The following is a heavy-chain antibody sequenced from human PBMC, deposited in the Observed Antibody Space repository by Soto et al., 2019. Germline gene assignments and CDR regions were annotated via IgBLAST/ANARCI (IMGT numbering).Heavy chain of an antibody. V-gene: IGHV1-46*03. CDR3: AREAAAGETYYFDY. J-gene: IGHJ4*02. CDR2: INPSCGST. D-gene: IGHD6-13*01. CDR1: GGTFSSYA. Sequence: GASVKVSCKASGGTFSSYAISWVRQAPGQGLEWMGIINPSCGSTSYAQKFQGRVTMTRDKSTSTVYMELSSLRSEDTAVYYCAREAAAGETYYFDYWGQGTLVTVSS.